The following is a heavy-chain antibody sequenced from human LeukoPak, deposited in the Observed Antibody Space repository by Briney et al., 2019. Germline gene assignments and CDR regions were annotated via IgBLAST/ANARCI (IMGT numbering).Heavy chain of an antibody. Sequence: AGGSRRLSCAASGFRFNGYAMHWVRQAPGKGLEWVAVIWYDGSNKYYADSVKGRFTISRDNSKNTLYLQMNSLRAEDTAVYYCARDSSPSYDFWSGQNWFDPWGQGTLVTVSS. J-gene: IGHJ5*02. CDR3: ARDSSPSYDFWSGQNWFDP. D-gene: IGHD3-3*01. V-gene: IGHV3-33*08. CDR1: GFRFNGYA. CDR2: IWYDGSNK.